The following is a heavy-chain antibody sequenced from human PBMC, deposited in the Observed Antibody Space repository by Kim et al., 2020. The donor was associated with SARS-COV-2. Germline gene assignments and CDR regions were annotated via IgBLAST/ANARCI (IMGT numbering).Heavy chain of an antibody. CDR1: GFTFSSYA. D-gene: IGHD2-15*01. V-gene: IGHV3-23*01. CDR2: ISGSGGST. J-gene: IGHJ2*01. CDR3: AKGSRIYCSGGSCSYHWYFDL. Sequence: GGSLRLSCAASGFTFSSYAMSWVRQAPGKGLEWVSAISGSGGSTYYADSVKGRFTISRDNSKNTLYLKMNSLRAEDTAVYYCAKGSRIYCSGGSCSYHWYFDLWGRGTLVTVSS.